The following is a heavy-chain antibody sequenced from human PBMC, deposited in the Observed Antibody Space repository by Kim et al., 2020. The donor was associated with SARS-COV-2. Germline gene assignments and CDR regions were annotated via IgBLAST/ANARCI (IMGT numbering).Heavy chain of an antibody. CDR1: GGSISSYY. D-gene: IGHD6-13*01. CDR3: ARVPDPYSSSPRDQLRYYYGMDV. Sequence: SETLSLTCTVSGGSISSYYWSWIRQPPGKGLEWIGYIYYSGSTNYNPSLKSRVTISVDTSKNQFSLKLSSVTAADTAVYYCARVPDPYSSSPRDQLRYYYGMDVWGQGTTVTVSS. V-gene: IGHV4-59*01. CDR2: IYYSGST. J-gene: IGHJ6*02.